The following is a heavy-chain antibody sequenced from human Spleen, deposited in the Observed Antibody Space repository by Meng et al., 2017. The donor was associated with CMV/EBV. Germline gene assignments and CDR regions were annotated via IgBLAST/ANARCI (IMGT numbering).Heavy chain of an antibody. Sequence: GESLKISCAASGFTFSDHYMDWVRQAPGKGLEWVGRTRNKANSYTTEYAASVKGRFTISRDDSKNSLYLQMNSLKTEDTAVYYCAILAVPDAFDIWGQGTTVTVSS. V-gene: IGHV3-72*01. CDR2: TRNKANSYTT. D-gene: IGHD6-19*01. CDR1: GFTFSDHY. CDR3: AILAVPDAFDI. J-gene: IGHJ3*02.